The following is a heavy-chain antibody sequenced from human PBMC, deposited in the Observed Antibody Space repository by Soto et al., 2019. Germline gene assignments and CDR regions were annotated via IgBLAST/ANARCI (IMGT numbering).Heavy chain of an antibody. CDR3: ARNKTTIWPDY. CDR1: GYTFTSYG. J-gene: IGHJ4*02. Sequence: QVQLVQSGGEVKKPGASVKVSCKASGYTFTSYGISWVRQAPGQGPEWMGWISAYNGNTNYAQKLQGRVTMTTDTSTSTAYMELRNLRTDDTAMYYCARNKTTIWPDYWGQGTLVTVSS. CDR2: ISAYNGNT. V-gene: IGHV1-18*01.